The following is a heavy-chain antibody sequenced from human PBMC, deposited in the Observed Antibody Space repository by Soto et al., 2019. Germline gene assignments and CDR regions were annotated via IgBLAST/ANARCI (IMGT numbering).Heavy chain of an antibody. J-gene: IGHJ4*02. CDR1: GYTFTSYG. V-gene: IGHV1-18*04. D-gene: IGHD3-22*01. CDR2: ISAYNGNT. CDR3: ARDYPPGYYYDSSGSFGIDY. Sequence: ASVKSSFKASGYTFTSYGISWVRQAPGQGLEWMGWISAYNGNTNYAQKLQGRVTMTTDTSTSTAYMELRRQRSDDTAVYYCARDYPPGYYYDSSGSFGIDYWGQGTLVTVSS.